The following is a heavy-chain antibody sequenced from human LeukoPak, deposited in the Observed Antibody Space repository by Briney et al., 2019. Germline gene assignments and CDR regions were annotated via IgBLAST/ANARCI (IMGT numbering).Heavy chain of an antibody. Sequence: PGGSLRLSCAASGFTFSSYWMSWVRQAPGKGLEWVANIKQDGSEKYYVDSVKGRFTISRDNAKNSLYLQMNSLRAEDTAVYYCARGGYSSSTSCYKVAFDIWGQGTRVTVSS. D-gene: IGHD2-2*02. CDR1: GFTFSSYW. J-gene: IGHJ3*02. V-gene: IGHV3-7*01. CDR2: IKQDGSEK. CDR3: ARGGYSSSTSCYKVAFDI.